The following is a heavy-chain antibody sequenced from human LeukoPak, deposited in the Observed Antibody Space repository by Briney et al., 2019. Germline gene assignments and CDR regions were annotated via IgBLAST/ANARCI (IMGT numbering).Heavy chain of an antibody. J-gene: IGHJ5*02. CDR2: IYYSGST. V-gene: IGHV4-59*01. D-gene: IGHD3-22*01. CDR3: ARDRAMIDSWFDP. CDR1: SGSISSYN. Sequence: SETLSLTCTVSSGSISSYNWSWIRQPPGKGLEWIGYIYYSGSTNYNPSLKSRVTISVDTSKNQFSLKLSSVTAADTAVYYCARDRAMIDSWFDPWGQGTLVTVSS.